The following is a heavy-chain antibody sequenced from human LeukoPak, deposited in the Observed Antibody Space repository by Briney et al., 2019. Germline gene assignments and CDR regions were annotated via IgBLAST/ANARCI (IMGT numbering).Heavy chain of an antibody. CDR1: GFTFDNYA. CDR2: INWSGGNI. CDR3: TRDRSGSYIGGSFHI. D-gene: IGHD1-26*01. V-gene: IGHV3-9*03. Sequence: PGRSLRLSCAASGFTFDNYAMHWVRQAPGKGLEWVSGINWSGGNIGYADSVKGRFTISRDNAKNSLYLQMNSLRVDDMAFYYCTRDRSGSYIGGSFHICGQGTMVTVSS. J-gene: IGHJ3*02.